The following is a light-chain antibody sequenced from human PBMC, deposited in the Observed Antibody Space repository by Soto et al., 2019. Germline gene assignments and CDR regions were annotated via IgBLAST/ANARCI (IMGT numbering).Light chain of an antibody. CDR1: QGLSNY. CDR3: QKYNSAPHT. CDR2: AAS. V-gene: IGKV1-27*01. Sequence: DIQMTQSPSSLSASVGDRVTSTCRASQGLSNYLAWYQQKPGKVPKLLIYAASTLQSGVPSRFSGSRSGTDFTLTISSMQPEDVATYSCQKYNSAPHTCGQGTKLELK. J-gene: IGKJ2*01.